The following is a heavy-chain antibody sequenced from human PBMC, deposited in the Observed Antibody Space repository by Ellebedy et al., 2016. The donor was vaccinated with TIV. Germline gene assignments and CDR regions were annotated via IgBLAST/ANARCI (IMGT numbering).Heavy chain of an antibody. J-gene: IGHJ4*02. D-gene: IGHD1-1*01. V-gene: IGHV3-11*05. Sequence: GESLKISCAASGFTFSDYYMSWIRQAPGKGLEWISYISSSTTYTNYADSVKGRFTISRDNSKNTLYLQVNSLRAEDTAVYHCARDKIGNFYFDYWGRGTLVTVSS. CDR1: GFTFSDYY. CDR3: ARDKIGNFYFDY. CDR2: ISSSTTYT.